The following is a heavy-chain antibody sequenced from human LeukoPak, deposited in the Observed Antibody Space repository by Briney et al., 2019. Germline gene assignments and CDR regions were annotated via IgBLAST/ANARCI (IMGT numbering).Heavy chain of an antibody. CDR2: ISGSGGST. CDR3: AKETYYYYDSSGYYFDY. J-gene: IGHJ4*02. CDR1: GFTFSSYG. V-gene: IGHV3-23*01. D-gene: IGHD3-22*01. Sequence: GGTLRLSCAASGFTFSSYGMSWVRQAPGKGLEWVSAISGSGGSTYYADSVKGRFTISRDNSKNTLYLQMNSLRAEDTAVYYCAKETYYYYDSSGYYFDYWGQGTLVTVSS.